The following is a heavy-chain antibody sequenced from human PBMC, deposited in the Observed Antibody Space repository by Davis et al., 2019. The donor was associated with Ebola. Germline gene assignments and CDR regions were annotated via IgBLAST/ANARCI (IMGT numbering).Heavy chain of an antibody. CDR2: ISSSSSTI. D-gene: IGHD3-22*01. Sequence: GGSLRLSCAASGFIFRSYVMSWVRQAPGKGLEWVSYISSSSSTIYYADSVKGRFTISRDNAKNSLYLQMNSLRDEDTAVYYCAREGDYYDSSGYYGYWGQGTLVTVSS. CDR1: GFIFRSYV. CDR3: AREGDYYDSSGYYGY. V-gene: IGHV3-48*02. J-gene: IGHJ4*02.